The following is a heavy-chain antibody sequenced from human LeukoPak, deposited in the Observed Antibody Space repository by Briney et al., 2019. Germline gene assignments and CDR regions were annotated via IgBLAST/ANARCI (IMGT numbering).Heavy chain of an antibody. CDR2: IWYDGSNT. V-gene: IGHV3-33*06. CDR1: GFTFSSYA. J-gene: IGHJ5*02. Sequence: GRSLRLSCAASGFTFSSYAMHWVRQAPGKGLEWVALIWYDGSNTFYADSVRGRFTISRDNSKNTLYLQMISLRAEDTAVYYCAKDTGYSSSWTNNWFDPWGQGTLVTVSS. CDR3: AKDTGYSSSWTNNWFDP. D-gene: IGHD6-13*01.